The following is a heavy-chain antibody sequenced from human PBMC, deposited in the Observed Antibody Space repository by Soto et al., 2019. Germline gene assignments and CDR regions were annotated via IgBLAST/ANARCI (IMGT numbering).Heavy chain of an antibody. D-gene: IGHD6-19*01. CDR3: AKRRRAVAGMWYYYGMDV. CDR2: ISGSGGST. V-gene: IGHV3-23*01. J-gene: IGHJ6*02. CDR1: GFTFSSYA. Sequence: EVQLLESGGGLVQPGGSLRLSCAASGFTFSSYAMRWVRQAPGKGLEWVSAISGSGGSTYYADSVKGRFTISRDNSKNTLYLQMNSLRAEDTAVYYCAKRRRAVAGMWYYYGMDVWGQGTTVTVSS.